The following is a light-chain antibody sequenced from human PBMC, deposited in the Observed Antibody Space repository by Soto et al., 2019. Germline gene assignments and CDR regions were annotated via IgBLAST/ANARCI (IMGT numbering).Light chain of an antibody. Sequence: EIVLTQSPGTLSLSPGERATLSCRASENVRTFVDWYQQKPGQAPRLLIYGASNRATDIPARFSGSGSGTDFTLTISNLEPEDFAVYYCQQHSHWPPWTFGQGTKVDI. CDR2: GAS. CDR3: QQHSHWPPWT. CDR1: ENVRTF. V-gene: IGKV3-11*01. J-gene: IGKJ1*01.